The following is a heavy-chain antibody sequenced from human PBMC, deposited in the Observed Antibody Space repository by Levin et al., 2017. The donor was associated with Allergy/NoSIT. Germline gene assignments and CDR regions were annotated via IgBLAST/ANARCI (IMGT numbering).Heavy chain of an antibody. J-gene: IGHJ3*02. V-gene: IGHV4-61*08. CDR2: IYYSGST. Sequence: SETLSLTCSVSDGSISSGGYYWSWIRQPPGKGLEYIGYIYYSGSTNYNPSLKSRVTISVDTSKNQFSLRLSSVTAADTAVYYCARKTAFDIWGQGTMVTVSS. CDR3: ARKTAFDI. CDR1: DGSISSGGYY.